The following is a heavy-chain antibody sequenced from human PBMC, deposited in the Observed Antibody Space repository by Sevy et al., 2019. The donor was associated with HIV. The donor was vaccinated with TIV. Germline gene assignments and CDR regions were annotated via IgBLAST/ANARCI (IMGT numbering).Heavy chain of an antibody. CDR3: ANYHDTSVGLDY. J-gene: IGHJ4*01. D-gene: IGHD3-22*01. Sequence: GGYLRLSCAASGFTFSSYAMSWVRQAPGKGLEWVSAISGSGSIIYYSDSVKGRFTISRDNSKNTLYLQMNSLRADDTAVYYCANYHDTSVGLDYWGHGTLVTVSS. V-gene: IGHV3-23*01. CDR2: ISGSGSII. CDR1: GFTFSSYA.